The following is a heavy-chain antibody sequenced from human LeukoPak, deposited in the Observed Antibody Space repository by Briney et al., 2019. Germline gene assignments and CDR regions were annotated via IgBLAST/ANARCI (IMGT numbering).Heavy chain of an antibody. CDR3: ARHQESYSSPSDY. V-gene: IGHV5-51*01. J-gene: IGHJ4*02. CDR2: IYPGDGDA. D-gene: IGHD6-13*01. CDR1: GHTFTNYW. Sequence: GESLRISCKASGHTFTNYWIGWVRHMPGKGLECMGIIYPGDGDAKYSPSFQGQVTISADTSISTAYLQWSSLKASDTAIYYCARHQESYSSPSDYWGQGTLVTVSS.